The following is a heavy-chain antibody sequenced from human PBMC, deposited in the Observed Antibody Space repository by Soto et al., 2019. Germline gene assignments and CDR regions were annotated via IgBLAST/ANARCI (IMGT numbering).Heavy chain of an antibody. CDR2: INWNGRSR. D-gene: IGHD2-2*02. CDR1: GLTFDDYA. V-gene: IGHV3-20*04. Sequence: EVQLVESGGGVVRPGGSLRLSCAASGLTFDDYAMSWVRQAPGKGLEWVAGINWNGRSRTYADSLKGRFTISRANAKNSLHLQINSLRAEDTALHFCARCSSTSCYIMAAFDYGGQGPLVTVSS. J-gene: IGHJ4*02. CDR3: ARCSSTSCYIMAAFDY.